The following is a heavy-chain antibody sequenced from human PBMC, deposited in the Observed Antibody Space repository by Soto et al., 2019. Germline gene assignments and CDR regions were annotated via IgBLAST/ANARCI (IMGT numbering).Heavy chain of an antibody. Sequence: GGSLRLSGAASVFTFSDYYMSWIREAPGKGLEWVSYISSSSSYTNYADSVKGRFTISRDNAKNSLYLQMNSLRAEDTAVYYCARDTYQVATITGYYYYYYGMDVWGQGTTVTVS. CDR2: ISSSSSYT. J-gene: IGHJ6*02. D-gene: IGHD5-12*01. V-gene: IGHV3-11*06. CDR3: ARDTYQVATITGYYYYYYGMDV. CDR1: VFTFSDYY.